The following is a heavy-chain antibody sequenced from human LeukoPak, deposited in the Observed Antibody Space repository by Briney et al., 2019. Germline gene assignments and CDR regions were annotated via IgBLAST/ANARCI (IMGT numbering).Heavy chain of an antibody. D-gene: IGHD3-10*01. CDR2: IYYSGGT. V-gene: IGHV4-39*01. CDR1: GGSISSSSYY. CDR3: ARHYYGSGSPLYFDY. J-gene: IGHJ4*02. Sequence: SETLSLTCTVSGGSISSSSYYWGWIRQPPGKGLEWIGSIYYSGGTYYNPSLKSRVTISVDTSKNQFSLKLSSVTAADTAVYYCARHYYGSGSPLYFDYWGQGTLVTVSS.